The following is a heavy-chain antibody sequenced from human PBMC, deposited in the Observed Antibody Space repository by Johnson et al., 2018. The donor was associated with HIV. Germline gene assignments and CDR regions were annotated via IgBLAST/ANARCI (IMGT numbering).Heavy chain of an antibody. J-gene: IGHJ3*01. CDR3: AKGHSSGYPKDAFDL. D-gene: IGHD5-12*01. Sequence: QVQLVESGGGVVQPGGSLRLYCAASGFIFNNFGMHWVRQAPGKGLEWVAFIRYDGDITYYLDSVKGRFTISRDNSKNTLYLQMNSLRTEDTAMYYCAKGHSSGYPKDAFDLWGRGTIVTVSS. CDR2: IRYDGDIT. CDR1: GFIFNNFG. V-gene: IGHV3-30*02.